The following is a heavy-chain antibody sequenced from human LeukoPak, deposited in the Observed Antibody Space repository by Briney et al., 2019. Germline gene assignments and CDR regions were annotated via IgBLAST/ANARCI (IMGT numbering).Heavy chain of an antibody. CDR2: INSNSGGT. CDR3: ARGRIHSWSDAFDI. J-gene: IGHJ3*02. D-gene: IGHD5-18*01. V-gene: IGHV1-2*02. Sequence: ASVKVSCKASGYTFTGHYMHWGRQAPGQGLGWMGWINSNSGGTKYTQKFQGSVIMTRDTSISTAYMELSRLKSDDTAVYYCARGRIHSWSDAFDIWGQGTTVTVSS. CDR1: GYTFTGHY.